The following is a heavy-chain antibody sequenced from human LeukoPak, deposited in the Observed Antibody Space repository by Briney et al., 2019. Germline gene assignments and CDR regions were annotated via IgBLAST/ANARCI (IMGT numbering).Heavy chain of an antibody. D-gene: IGHD3-10*01. Sequence: PSETLSLTCAVYGGSFSGYYWSWIRQPPGKGLGWIGEINHSGSTNYNPSLKSRVTISVDTSKNQFSLKLSSVTAADTAVYYCVRGHQSSTMVRGVKRFDYWGQGTLVTVSS. J-gene: IGHJ4*02. V-gene: IGHV4-34*01. CDR3: VRGHQSSTMVRGVKRFDY. CDR2: INHSGST. CDR1: GGSFSGYY.